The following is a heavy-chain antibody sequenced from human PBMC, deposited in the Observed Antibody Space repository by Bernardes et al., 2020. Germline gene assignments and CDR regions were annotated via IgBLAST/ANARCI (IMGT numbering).Heavy chain of an antibody. CDR2: T. CDR3: ARDWGLYDNSGFHFDL. V-gene: IGHV3-33*01. D-gene: IGHD3-22*01. J-gene: IGHJ4*02. Sequence: TYYADSVKGRFTISRDSSKNTLHLQMNTLRAEDTAVYYCARDWGLYDNSGFHFDLWGQGTLVTF.